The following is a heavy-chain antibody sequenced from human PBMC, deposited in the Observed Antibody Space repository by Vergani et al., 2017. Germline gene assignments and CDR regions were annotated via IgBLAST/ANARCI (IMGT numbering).Heavy chain of an antibody. CDR2: ISAYNGNT. CDR3: ARSPGDSVGATHWHGENLEFDY. CDR1: GYTFTSYG. D-gene: IGHD1-26*01. V-gene: IGHV1-18*01. Sequence: QVQLVQSGAEVKKPGASVKVSCKASGYTFTSYGISWVRQAPGQGLEWMGWISAYNGNTNYAQKLQGRVTMTTETSTSTAYMELRSLRSDDTAVYYCARSPGDSVGATHWHGENLEFDYWGQGTLVTVSS. J-gene: IGHJ4*02.